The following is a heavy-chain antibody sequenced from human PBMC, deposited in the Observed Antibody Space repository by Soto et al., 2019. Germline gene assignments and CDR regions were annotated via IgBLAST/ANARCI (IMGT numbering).Heavy chain of an antibody. CDR3: ARGSAPYYDILTGYYDYYYYYYMDV. D-gene: IGHD3-9*01. CDR2: IGTAGDT. Sequence: GGFLRLSCAASGFTFSSYDMHWVRQATGKGLEWVSAIGTAGDTYYPGSVKGRFAISRENAKNSLYLQMNSLRAGDTAVYYCARGSAPYYDILTGYYDYYYYYYMDVWGKGTTVTVSS. J-gene: IGHJ6*03. CDR1: GFTFSSYD. V-gene: IGHV3-13*01.